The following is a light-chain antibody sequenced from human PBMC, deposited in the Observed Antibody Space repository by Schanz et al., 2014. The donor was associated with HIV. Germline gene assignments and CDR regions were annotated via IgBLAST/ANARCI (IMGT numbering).Light chain of an antibody. V-gene: IGKV3-20*01. J-gene: IGKJ1*01. CDR1: QSVSSSY. CDR2: GAS. CDR3: QQYNNWPRT. Sequence: EIVLTQSPGTLSLSPGERATLSCRASQSVSSSYLAWYQQKPGQAPRLLIYGASSRATGIPDRFSGSGSGTDFTLTISGLEPEDFAVYYCQQYNNWPRTFGQGTKVEIK.